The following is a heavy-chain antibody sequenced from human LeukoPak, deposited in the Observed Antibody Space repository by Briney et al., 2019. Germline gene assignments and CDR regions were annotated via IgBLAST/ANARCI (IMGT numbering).Heavy chain of an antibody. CDR1: GYSISSGYY. Sequence: SETLSLTCTVSGYSISSGYYWGWIRQPPGKGLEWIGSIYHSGSTYYNPSLRSRVTISLDTSKKQLSLKLSSVTAADTAVYYCARHNGGGVGSYVAPGPPDYFDYWGQGNLVTVST. V-gene: IGHV4-38-2*02. CDR3: ARHNGGGVGSYVAPGPPDYFDY. J-gene: IGHJ4*02. D-gene: IGHD1-26*01. CDR2: IYHSGST.